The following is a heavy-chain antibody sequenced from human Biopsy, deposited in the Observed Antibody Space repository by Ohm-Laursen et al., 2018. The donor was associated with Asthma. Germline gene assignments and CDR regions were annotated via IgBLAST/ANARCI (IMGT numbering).Heavy chain of an antibody. Sequence: GASVKVSCKSLGGTFNTYVIGWVRQAPGQGLEWMGWINSVFGTTTYPQKFQDRATITADDSTSTVYMELSSLRSEDTAVYYCARKAGSCISRTCYSLDFWGQGTLVTVSS. J-gene: IGHJ4*02. D-gene: IGHD2-2*01. CDR1: GGTFNTYV. CDR3: ARKAGSCISRTCYSLDF. V-gene: IGHV1-69*13. CDR2: INSVFGTT.